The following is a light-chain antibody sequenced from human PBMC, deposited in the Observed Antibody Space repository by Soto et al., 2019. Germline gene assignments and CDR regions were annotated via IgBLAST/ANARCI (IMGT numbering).Light chain of an antibody. V-gene: IGLV2-14*01. J-gene: IGLJ2*01. CDR3: SSYTSSGTTLVV. CDR1: SSDVGGYNF. Sequence: QSALTQPASVSGSPGQSITISCTGTSSDVGGYNFVSWYQQPPGKAPKLMIYAVSNRPSGVSRRFSGSKSGNTASLTISGLQAEEEADYYCSSYTSSGTTLVVFGGGTKLTVL. CDR2: AVS.